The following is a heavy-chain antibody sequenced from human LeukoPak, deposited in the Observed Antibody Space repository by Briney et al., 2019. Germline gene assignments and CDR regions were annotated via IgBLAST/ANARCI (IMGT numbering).Heavy chain of an antibody. D-gene: IGHD3-22*01. J-gene: IGHJ4*02. Sequence: GGSLRLSCAASGLTFSKYSMTWVRQAPGKGLEWVSTISGSGGNTYYADSVKGRFTISRDNSKNTLYLQMNSLRAEDTAIYYCARSSPYDSSGRDFDYWGQGTLDTVSS. CDR1: GLTFSKYS. CDR2: ISGSGGNT. CDR3: ARSSPYDSSGRDFDY. V-gene: IGHV3-23*01.